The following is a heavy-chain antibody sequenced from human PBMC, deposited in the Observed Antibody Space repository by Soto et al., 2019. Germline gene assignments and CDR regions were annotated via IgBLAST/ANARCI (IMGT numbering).Heavy chain of an antibody. J-gene: IGHJ4*02. CDR2: IHYSGNT. V-gene: IGHV4-59*01. CDR3: ARATYYYDSSDY. Sequence: SETLSLTCTVSSGSISSYYWSWIRQPPGKGLEWIGHIHYSGNTKYNPSLKSRVTISVDTSKNQFSLQLTSVTAADTAVYYCARATYYYDSSDYWGQGTLVTVSS. D-gene: IGHD3-22*01. CDR1: SGSISSYY.